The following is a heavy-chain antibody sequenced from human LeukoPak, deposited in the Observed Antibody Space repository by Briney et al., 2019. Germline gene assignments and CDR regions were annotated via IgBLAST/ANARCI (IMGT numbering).Heavy chain of an antibody. CDR2: IGAYIGNT. J-gene: IGHJ6*03. Sequence: GASVKVSRKASGYTFTSYGISWVRQAPGQGLEWMGWIGAYIGNTNYAQKIQGRVTMTTDTSTSTAYMELRSLRSDDTAVYYCARRGGKNYGDYVVYYYYMDVWGKGTTVTVSS. CDR3: ARRGGKNYGDYVVYYYYMDV. V-gene: IGHV1-18*01. D-gene: IGHD4-17*01. CDR1: GYTFTSYG.